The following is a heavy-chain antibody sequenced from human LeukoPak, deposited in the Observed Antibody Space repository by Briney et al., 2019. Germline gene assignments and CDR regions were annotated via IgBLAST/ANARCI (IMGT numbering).Heavy chain of an antibody. CDR3: ARGEVRGLWDYGMDV. CDR2: INHSGST. J-gene: IGHJ6*04. V-gene: IGHV4-34*01. Sequence: SETLSLACAVSGGSFSSYYWSWIRQPPGKGLQWIGEINHSGSTNYNPSLKSRVTISVDTSKNQFSLKLSSVTAADTAVYYCARGEVRGLWDYGMDVWGKGTTVTVSS. CDR1: GGSFSSYY. D-gene: IGHD3-10*01.